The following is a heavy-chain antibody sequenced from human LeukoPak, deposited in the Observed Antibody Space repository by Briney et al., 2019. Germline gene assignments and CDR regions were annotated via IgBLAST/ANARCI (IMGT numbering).Heavy chain of an antibody. V-gene: IGHV4-31*03. CDR2: INYRGST. Sequence: SQTLSLTGTVSGGSISSGGYYWSWIRQHPGKGLEWIGYINYRGSTYYNPPLKSRVTISVDTSKNQFSLKLSSVTAADTAVYYCASPGYSSGWYVFDYWGQGTLVTVSS. CDR3: ASPGYSSGWYVFDY. CDR1: GGSISSGGYY. D-gene: IGHD6-19*01. J-gene: IGHJ4*02.